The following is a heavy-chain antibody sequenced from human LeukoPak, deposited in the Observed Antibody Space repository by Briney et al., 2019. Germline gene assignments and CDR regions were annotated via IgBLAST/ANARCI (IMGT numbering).Heavy chain of an antibody. CDR3: ASGYSYGYGYFDY. J-gene: IGHJ4*02. Sequence: PGGSLRLSCAASGCTFGDYYMSWIRQAPGKGLEWVSYISSSGSTIYYADSVKGRFTISRDNAKNSLYLQMNSLRAEDTAVYYCASGYSYGYGYFDYWGQGTLVTVSS. V-gene: IGHV3-11*04. CDR1: GCTFGDYY. CDR2: ISSSGSTI. D-gene: IGHD5-18*01.